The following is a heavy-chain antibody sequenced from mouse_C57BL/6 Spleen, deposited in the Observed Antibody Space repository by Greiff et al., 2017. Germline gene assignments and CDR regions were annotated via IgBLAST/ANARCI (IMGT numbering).Heavy chain of an antibody. D-gene: IGHD2-2*01. V-gene: IGHV5-17*01. Sequence: EVKLVESGGGLVKPGGSLKLSCAASGFTFSDYGMHWVRQAPEKGLEWVAYISSGSSTIYYADTVKGRFTISRDNAKNTLFLQITSLRSEDTAMYYCAEPDYAYGAWFAYWGQGTLVTVSA. CDR3: AEPDYAYGAWFAY. J-gene: IGHJ3*01. CDR1: GFTFSDYG. CDR2: ISSGSSTI.